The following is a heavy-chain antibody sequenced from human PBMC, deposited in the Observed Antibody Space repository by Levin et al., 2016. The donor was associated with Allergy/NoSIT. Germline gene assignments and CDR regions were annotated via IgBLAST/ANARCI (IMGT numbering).Heavy chain of an antibody. CDR3: ARDLGRYYDNSGYSLGF. V-gene: IGHV4-59*01. Sequence: SETLSLTCNVSGDSIRNYYWSWIRQPPGKGLEWIGHIYYTGGTKYNPSLKSRAIISVDMSKNHFSLRLTSVTAADTAVYYCARDLGRYYDNSGYSLGFWGQGTLVTVSS. CDR2: IYYTGGT. CDR1: GDSIRNYY. J-gene: IGHJ4*02. D-gene: IGHD3-22*01.